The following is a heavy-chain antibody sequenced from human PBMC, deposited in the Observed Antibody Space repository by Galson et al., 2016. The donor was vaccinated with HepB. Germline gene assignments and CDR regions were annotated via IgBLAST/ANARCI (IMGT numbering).Heavy chain of an antibody. CDR2: IWYDGSNQ. J-gene: IGHJ4*02. V-gene: IGHV3-33*01. Sequence: SLRLSCAASGFTFRTYGMHWVRQAPGKGLEWVAVIWYDGSNQYYADSVKGRFTISRDNTENSLYLQMDSLRDDDTAVYYCAREPSFGPYSGSYLAYWGQGTLVTVSA. CDR1: GFTFRTYG. CDR3: AREPSFGPYSGSYLAY. D-gene: IGHD1-26*01.